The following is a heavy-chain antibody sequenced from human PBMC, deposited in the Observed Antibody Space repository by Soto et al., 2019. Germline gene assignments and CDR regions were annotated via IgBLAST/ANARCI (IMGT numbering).Heavy chain of an antibody. CDR1: GYTFTSYG. CDR2: ITANNVNT. Sequence: ALVKVSCKTSGYTFTSYGISWVRQAPGQGLEWMGWITANNVNTNYAQKFQGRVTMTTDTSTATAYMELRSLRSDDTAVYYCARDMGGYYFEPNDYWGQGTLVTVSS. D-gene: IGHD3-22*01. J-gene: IGHJ4*02. CDR3: ARDMGGYYFEPNDY. V-gene: IGHV1-18*01.